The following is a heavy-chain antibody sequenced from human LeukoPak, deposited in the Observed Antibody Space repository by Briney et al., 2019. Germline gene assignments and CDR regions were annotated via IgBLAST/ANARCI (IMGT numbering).Heavy chain of an antibody. V-gene: IGHV3-11*04. CDR3: ARDWRNKYSNSWSRGEWYFDL. D-gene: IGHD6-13*01. CDR2: ISSSGSTI. J-gene: IGHJ2*01. CDR1: GFTFSDYY. Sequence: GGSLRLSCAASGFTFSDYYMSWIRQAPGKGLEWVSYISSSGSTIYYADSVKGRFTISRDNAKNSPYLQMNSLTAEDTALYYCARDWRNKYSNSWSRGEWYFDLWGRGTLVSVSS.